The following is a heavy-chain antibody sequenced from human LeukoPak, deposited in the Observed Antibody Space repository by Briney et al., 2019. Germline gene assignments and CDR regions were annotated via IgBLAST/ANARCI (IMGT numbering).Heavy chain of an antibody. D-gene: IGHD3-3*01. J-gene: IGHJ6*02. CDR1: GFTFSSSA. V-gene: IGHV3-23*01. Sequence: GGSLRLSCASSGFTFSSSAMSWVRQVPGKGLEWVSGISASGGSTSYADSVRGRFTISRDNSKNTLYLQMNSPRAEDTAVYYCANSDHSFGYNYYGMDVWGQGTTVTVSS. CDR2: ISASGGST. CDR3: ANSDHSFGYNYYGMDV.